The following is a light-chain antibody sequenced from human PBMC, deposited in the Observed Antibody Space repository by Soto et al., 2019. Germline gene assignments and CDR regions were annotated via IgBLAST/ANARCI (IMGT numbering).Light chain of an antibody. CDR3: QQFSRPPLT. CDR1: QSVSSS. CDR2: GAS. Sequence: EIVMTQSPATLSVSPGERATLSCRASQSVSSSLAWYQQKPGQAPRLLFYGASTRATGVPARFSGSGSGTEFTLTISSLQSEDLAVYFCQQFSRPPLTFGGGTKVEI. V-gene: IGKV3-15*01. J-gene: IGKJ4*01.